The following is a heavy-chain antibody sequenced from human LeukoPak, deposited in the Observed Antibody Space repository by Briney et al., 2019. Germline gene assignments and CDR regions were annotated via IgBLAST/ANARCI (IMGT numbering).Heavy chain of an antibody. CDR2: SYSGGST. CDR3: ARYYGSGSYAFDI. J-gene: IGHJ3*02. Sequence: GGSLRLSCAASGFTVSSNYMSGVRQAPGKGLEGVSGSYSGGSTYYADSVKGRFTISRHNSNNTLYLQMNSLRAEDTAVYYCARYYGSGSYAFDIWGQGTMVTVSS. CDR1: GFTVSSNY. D-gene: IGHD3-10*01. V-gene: IGHV3-53*04.